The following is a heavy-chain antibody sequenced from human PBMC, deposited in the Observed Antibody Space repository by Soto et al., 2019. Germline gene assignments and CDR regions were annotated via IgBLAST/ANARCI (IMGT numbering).Heavy chain of an antibody. J-gene: IGHJ4*02. CDR3: ARGASVFDY. CDR2: VYHNGDT. CDR1: GGSITYGGYY. Sequence: SETLSLTCTVSGGSITYGGYYWTWIRQQPGKGLEWIRRVYHNGDTDFNPSLKSRLTMSVDTSRNQFSLTVNSVTAADTAVYFCARGASVFDYWGQGALVTVSS. V-gene: IGHV4-31*03.